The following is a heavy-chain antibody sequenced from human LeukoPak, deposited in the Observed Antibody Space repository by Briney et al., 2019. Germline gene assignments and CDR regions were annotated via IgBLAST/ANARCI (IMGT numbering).Heavy chain of an antibody. CDR2: INAGNGNT. V-gene: IGHV1-3*01. Sequence: ASVKVSCEASGYTFTSYAMHWVRQAPGQRLEWMGWINAGNGNTKYSQKFQGRVTITRDTSASTAYMELSSLRSEDTAVYYCARDFPRLNTNVRGAFDIWGQGTMVTVSS. CDR1: GYTFTSYA. J-gene: IGHJ3*02. CDR3: ARDFPRLNTNVRGAFDI.